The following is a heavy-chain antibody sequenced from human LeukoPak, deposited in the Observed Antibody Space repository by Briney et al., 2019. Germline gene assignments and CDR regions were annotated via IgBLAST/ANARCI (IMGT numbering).Heavy chain of an antibody. V-gene: IGHV4-30-4*02. D-gene: IGHD4-17*01. Sequence: SETLSLTCTVSGGSISSGDYYWSWIRQPPGKGLEWIGYIYYSGSTYYNPSLKSRVTISVDTSKNQFSLKLSSVTAADTAVYYCARAYGDYVHYFDYWGQGTLVTVSS. CDR3: ARAYGDYVHYFDY. CDR1: GGSISSGDYY. J-gene: IGHJ4*02. CDR2: IYYSGST.